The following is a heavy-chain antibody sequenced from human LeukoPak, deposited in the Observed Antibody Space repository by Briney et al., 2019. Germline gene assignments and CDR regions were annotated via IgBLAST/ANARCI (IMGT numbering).Heavy chain of an antibody. CDR3: VRVGRAYSFIREAYDV. CDR2: PSAYDGNT. CDR1: GYTFIHYG. D-gene: IGHD5-18*01. J-gene: IGHJ3*01. Sequence: SSVHVSYKPSGYTFIHYGLRWVRQAPGQGLEWVGWPSAYDGNTNSAQKIQDRVTMTTAASTSTAYMELRSLRSDDTAVYYCVRVGRAYSFIREAYDVWGQGTMVTVSS. V-gene: IGHV1-18*04.